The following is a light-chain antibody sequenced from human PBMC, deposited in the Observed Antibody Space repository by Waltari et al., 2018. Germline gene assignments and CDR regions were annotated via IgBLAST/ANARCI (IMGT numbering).Light chain of an antibody. V-gene: IGKV3-11*01. CDR3: QQRSSWPLT. CDR1: QGVRNY. Sequence: EIVLTQSPATLSLSPGERAPLSCRASQGVRNYLAWYQQKPGQAPRLLIYDASNRVTGVPARFSGSGSGTDYTLTISSLEPEDFAVYYCQQRSSWPLTIGGGTKVEIK. J-gene: IGKJ4*01. CDR2: DAS.